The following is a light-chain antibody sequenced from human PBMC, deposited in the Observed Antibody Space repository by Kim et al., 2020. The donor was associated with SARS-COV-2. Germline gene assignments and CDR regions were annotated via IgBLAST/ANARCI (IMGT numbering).Light chain of an antibody. CDR2: SNN. V-gene: IGLV1-44*01. CDR3: AAWDDSLNGHVV. J-gene: IGLJ2*01. CDR1: SSNIGSNT. Sequence: QSVLTQPPSASGTPGQRVTISCSGGSSNIGSNTVSWYHHLPGTAPKLLIYSNNQRPSGVPDRFSGSKSGTSASLAISGLQSEDEADYYCAAWDDSLNGHVVFGGGTQLTVL.